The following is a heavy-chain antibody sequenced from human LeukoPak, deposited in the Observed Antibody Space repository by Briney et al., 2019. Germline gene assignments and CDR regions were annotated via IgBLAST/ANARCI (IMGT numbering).Heavy chain of an antibody. CDR2: ISYDGSNK. J-gene: IGHJ4*02. Sequence: GGSLRLSCAASGFTFSSYAMHWVRQAPGKGLEWVAVISYDGSNKYYADSVKGRFTISRDNSKNTLYLQMNSLRAEDTAVYYCAREEYYYDSSGYYFTLFDCWGQGTLVTVSS. CDR3: AREEYYYDSSGYYFTLFDC. D-gene: IGHD3-22*01. CDR1: GFTFSSYA. V-gene: IGHV3-30-3*01.